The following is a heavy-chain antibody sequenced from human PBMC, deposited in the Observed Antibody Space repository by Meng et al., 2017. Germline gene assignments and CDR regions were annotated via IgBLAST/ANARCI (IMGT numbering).Heavy chain of an antibody. Sequence: QARGPGLVRASGTLSLPCLAPRCSIGSSGYAWGWIRHPPGQGLAWIGIIYYSGSTYYNPALKIRVTISVDTSKNQFSLKLSSGTAADTSAYYCARVPADPVSYAFDIWGQGTMVTVSS. CDR2: IYYSGST. CDR1: RCSIGSSGYA. D-gene: IGHD2-8*01. CDR3: ARVPADPVSYAFDI. V-gene: IGHV4-39*07. J-gene: IGHJ3*02.